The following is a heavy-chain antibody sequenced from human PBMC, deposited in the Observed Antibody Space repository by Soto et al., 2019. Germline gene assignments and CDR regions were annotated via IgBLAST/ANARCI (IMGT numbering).Heavy chain of an antibody. D-gene: IGHD3-16*01. CDR3: ATSDYGGYWYFDL. J-gene: IGHJ2*01. CDR1: GGSISSGGYY. CDR2: IYYSGNT. V-gene: IGHV4-31*03. Sequence: SETLSLTCTVSGGSISSGGYYWSWIRQHPGKGLEWIGYIYYSGNTYYNPSLKSRVTISLDTSKNQFSLKLSSVTAADTAVYYCATSDYGGYWYFDLWGRGSLVTGSS.